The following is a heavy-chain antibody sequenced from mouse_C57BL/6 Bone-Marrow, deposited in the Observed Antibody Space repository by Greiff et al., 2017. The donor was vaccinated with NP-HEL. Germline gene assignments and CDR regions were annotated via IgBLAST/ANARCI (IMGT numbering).Heavy chain of an antibody. CDR1: GYAFTNYL. J-gene: IGHJ2*01. D-gene: IGHD2-5*01. CDR2: INPGSGGT. CDR3: ASTLYYSNYLDY. Sequence: QVQLQQSGAELVRPGTSVKVSCKASGYAFTNYLIEWVKQRPGQGLEWIGVINPGSGGTNYNEKFKGKATLTADKSSSTAYMQLSSLTSDDSAVYFCASTLYYSNYLDYWGQGTTLTVSS. V-gene: IGHV1-54*01.